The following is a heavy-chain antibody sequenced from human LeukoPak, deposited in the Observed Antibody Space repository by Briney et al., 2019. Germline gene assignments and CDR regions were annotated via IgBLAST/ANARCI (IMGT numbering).Heavy chain of an antibody. Sequence: QSGRSLRLSCAAPGFTFDDYAMHWVRQAPGKGLEWVSGISWYSGSIGYADSVKGRFTISRDNAKNSLHLQMNSLRAEDTALYYCAKDIADDILTGYYTPRAFDIWGQGAMVTVSS. J-gene: IGHJ3*02. CDR1: GFTFDDYA. D-gene: IGHD3-9*01. CDR2: ISWYSGSI. CDR3: AKDIADDILTGYYTPRAFDI. V-gene: IGHV3-9*01.